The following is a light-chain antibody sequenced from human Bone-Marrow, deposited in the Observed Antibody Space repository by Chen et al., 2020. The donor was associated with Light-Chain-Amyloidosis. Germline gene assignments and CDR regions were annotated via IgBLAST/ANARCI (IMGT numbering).Light chain of an antibody. Sequence: QSALTQPRSVSGSPGQSITISCTGTTTDVGLHNYVSWYQQFPGKVPKLIIYDVLKRPPGVPDRFSGSKSGNTASLTISSLQAEDEADYYCCSLAYTSTSVFGGGTRLTVL. CDR1: TTDVGLHNY. CDR2: DVL. V-gene: IGLV2-11*01. J-gene: IGLJ2*01. CDR3: CSLAYTSTSV.